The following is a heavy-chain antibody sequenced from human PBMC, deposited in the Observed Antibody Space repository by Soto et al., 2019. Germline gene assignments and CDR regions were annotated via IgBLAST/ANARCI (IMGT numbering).Heavy chain of an antibody. Sequence: SETLSLTCTVSGGSISSGVYYWSWIRQPPGKGLEWIGYIYYSGSTYYNPSLKSRVTISVDTSKNQFSLKLSSVTAADTAVYYCASSGYCTNGVCYTLFDTWGQGTLVTVS. V-gene: IGHV4-30-4*01. CDR3: ASSGYCTNGVCYTLFDT. J-gene: IGHJ5*02. CDR1: GGSISSGVYY. D-gene: IGHD2-8*01. CDR2: IYYSGST.